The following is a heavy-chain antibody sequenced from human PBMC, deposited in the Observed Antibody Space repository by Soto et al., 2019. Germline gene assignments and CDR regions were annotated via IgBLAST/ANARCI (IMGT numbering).Heavy chain of an antibody. V-gene: IGHV4-59*01. Sequence: SETLSLTCIVSGDSIRDYYWNWVRQPPGKGLEWIGYIFYNGSTNYNPSLKSRVTISVDTSKNQFSLKLTSVTAADTAVYYCAREGYSYGPGYYYYYMDVWGKGTTVTVSS. J-gene: IGHJ6*03. CDR3: AREGYSYGPGYYYYYMDV. CDR2: IFYNGST. CDR1: GDSIRDYY. D-gene: IGHD5-18*01.